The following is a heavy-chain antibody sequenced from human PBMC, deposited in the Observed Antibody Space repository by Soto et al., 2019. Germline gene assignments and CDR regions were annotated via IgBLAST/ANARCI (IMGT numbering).Heavy chain of an antibody. V-gene: IGHV3-33*01. CDR2: IWSDGTNK. D-gene: IGHD1-26*01. Sequence: QIQLVESGGGVVQPGRSLRLSCAASGFNFPDYAMHWVRQAPGKGLEWVSVIWSDGTNKYYVDSVKGRFTISRDNSNQTLILHMNSLRAEDTAVYYCVRGGRISEGTRLDNWGQGILVTVSS. J-gene: IGHJ4*02. CDR1: GFNFPDYA. CDR3: VRGGRISEGTRLDN.